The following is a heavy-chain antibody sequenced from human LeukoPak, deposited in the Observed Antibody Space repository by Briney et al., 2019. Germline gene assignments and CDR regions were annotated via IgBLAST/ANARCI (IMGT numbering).Heavy chain of an antibody. D-gene: IGHD6-19*01. CDR3: AKDRAGSGWYGMDY. J-gene: IGHJ4*02. Sequence: GRSLRLSCAASGFAFDDYAMHWVRQAPGKGLEWVSGISWNSGSIDYADSVKGRFTISRDNAKNSLYLQMNSLRAEDTALYYCAKDRAGSGWYGMDYWGQGTLVTVSS. CDR2: ISWNSGSI. CDR1: GFAFDDYA. V-gene: IGHV3-9*01.